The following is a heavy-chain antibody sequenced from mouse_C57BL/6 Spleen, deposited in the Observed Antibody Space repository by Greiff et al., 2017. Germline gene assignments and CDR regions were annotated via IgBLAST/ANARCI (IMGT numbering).Heavy chain of an antibody. CDR3: ASLNYYAMDY. V-gene: IGHV7-3*01. J-gene: IGHJ4*01. Sequence: EVHLVESGGGLVQPGGSLSLSYAASGFTFTDYYMSWVRQPPGKALEWLGFIRNKANGYTTEYSASVKGRFTISRDNSQSILYLQMNALRAEDSATYYCASLNYYAMDYWGQGTSVTVSS. CDR1: GFTFTDYY. CDR2: IRNKANGYTT.